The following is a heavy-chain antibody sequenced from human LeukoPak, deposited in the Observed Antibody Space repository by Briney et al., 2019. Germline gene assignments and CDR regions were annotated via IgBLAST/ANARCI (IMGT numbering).Heavy chain of an antibody. J-gene: IGHJ4*02. V-gene: IGHV1-69*04. CDR1: GGTFSSYA. Sequence: GASVKVSCKASGGTFSSYAISWVRQAPGQGLEWMGRIIPILGIANYAQKFQGRVTITADKSTSTAYMELSSLRSEDTAVYYCARDRSGLGVWVDYWGQGTLVTVSS. CDR2: IIPILGIA. CDR3: ARDRSGLGVWVDY. D-gene: IGHD2-8*01.